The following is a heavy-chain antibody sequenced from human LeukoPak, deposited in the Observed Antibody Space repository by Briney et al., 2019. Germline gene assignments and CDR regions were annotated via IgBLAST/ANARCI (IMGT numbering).Heavy chain of an antibody. Sequence: PSETLSLTCTVSGGSVSSGSYYWSWIRQPPGKGLEWIGYISYSGSTNYNPSLKSRVTISFDTSKNQFSLKLSSVTAADTAVYYCARVTRPWINFDYWGQGTLVTVSS. CDR3: ARVTRPWINFDY. J-gene: IGHJ4*02. V-gene: IGHV4-61*01. D-gene: IGHD3-3*01. CDR2: ISYSGST. CDR1: GGSVSSGSYY.